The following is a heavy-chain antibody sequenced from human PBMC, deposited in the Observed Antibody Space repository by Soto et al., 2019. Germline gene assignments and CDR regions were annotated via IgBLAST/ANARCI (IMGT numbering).Heavy chain of an antibody. CDR3: ASDLVGASDSYGLDV. CDR1: GFTFSNYG. J-gene: IGHJ6*02. V-gene: IGHV3-33*01. Sequence: QVQLVESGGGVVQPGRSLRLSCAASGFTFSNYGMHWVRQAPGKGLEWVAIIWHDGNNKYYADYVRGRFIISRYNSKNRLYLQMNSLRAEDTAVYYCASDLVGASDSYGLDVWGQGTPVTVSS. CDR2: IWHDGNNK. D-gene: IGHD1-26*01.